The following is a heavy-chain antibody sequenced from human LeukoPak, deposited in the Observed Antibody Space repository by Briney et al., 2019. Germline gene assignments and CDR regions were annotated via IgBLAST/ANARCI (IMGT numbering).Heavy chain of an antibody. J-gene: IGHJ4*02. CDR1: GGSISSYY. D-gene: IGHD5-12*01. V-gene: IGHV4-59*01. Sequence: SETLSLTCTVSGGSISSYYWSWLRQPPGKGLEWIGYIYYSGSTNYNPSLKSRVTISVDTSKNQFSLKLSSVTAADTAVYFCARGSSGYDLPDYWGQGTLVTVSS. CDR3: ARGSSGYDLPDY. CDR2: IYYSGST.